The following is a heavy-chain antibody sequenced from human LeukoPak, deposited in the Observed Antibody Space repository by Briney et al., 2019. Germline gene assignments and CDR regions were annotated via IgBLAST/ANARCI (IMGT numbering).Heavy chain of an antibody. D-gene: IGHD6-6*01. Sequence: GESLKISCKGSGYSFTSYWIGWVRQMPGKGLEWMGIIYPDASDTRYSPSFQGQVTISADKSISTAYLQWSSLQASDTAIYYCARLQLGRGFVDYWGQGTLVTVSS. CDR2: IYPDASDT. V-gene: IGHV5-51*01. J-gene: IGHJ4*02. CDR1: GYSFTSYW. CDR3: ARLQLGRGFVDY.